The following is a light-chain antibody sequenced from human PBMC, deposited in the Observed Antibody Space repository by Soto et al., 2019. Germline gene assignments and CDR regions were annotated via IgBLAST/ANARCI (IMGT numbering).Light chain of an antibody. CDR2: GAS. V-gene: IGKV3-20*01. CDR1: QSVSSSY. Sequence: EIVLTQSPGTLSLSPGERATLSCRASQSVSSSYLAWHQQKPGQAPRLLIYGASSRATGIPDRFSGSGSGTDFTLTISRREPEDFAVYYCQQYGSSPGTFGQGTKVEIK. CDR3: QQYGSSPGT. J-gene: IGKJ1*01.